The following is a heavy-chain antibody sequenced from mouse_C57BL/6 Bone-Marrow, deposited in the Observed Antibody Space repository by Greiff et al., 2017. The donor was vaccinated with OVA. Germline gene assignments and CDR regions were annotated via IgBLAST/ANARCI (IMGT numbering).Heavy chain of an antibody. CDR3: ARDREAWFAY. J-gene: IGHJ3*01. CDR1: GFTFSSYA. CDR2: ISAGGSYT. Sequence: DVQLVESGGGLVKPGGSLKLSCAASGFTFSSYAMSWVRQTPEKRLEWVATISAGGSYTYYPDNVKGRYTISRDNAKNNLYLQRSHLKSEDTAMYYCARDREAWFAYWGQGTLVTVSA. V-gene: IGHV5-4*01. D-gene: IGHD3-1*01.